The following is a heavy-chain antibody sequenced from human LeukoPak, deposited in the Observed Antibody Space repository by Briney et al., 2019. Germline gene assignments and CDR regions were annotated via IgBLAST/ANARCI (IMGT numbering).Heavy chain of an antibody. CDR1: GFTFDDYA. D-gene: IGHD1-14*01. Sequence: GGSLRLSCAASGFTFDDYAMHWVRQAQGKGLEWVSGISWNSGSIGYADSVKGRFTISRDNAKNSLYLQMNSLRAEDTALYYCAKDRTGYRNAFDIWGQGTMVTVSS. CDR3: AKDRTGYRNAFDI. J-gene: IGHJ3*02. V-gene: IGHV3-9*01. CDR2: ISWNSGSI.